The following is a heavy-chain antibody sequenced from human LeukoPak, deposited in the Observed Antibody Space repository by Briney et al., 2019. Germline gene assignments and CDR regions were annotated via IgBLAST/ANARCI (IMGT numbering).Heavy chain of an antibody. CDR1: GGSVSSGSYY. J-gene: IGHJ4*02. CDR2: IYYSRST. V-gene: IGHV4-61*01. Sequence: SETLSLTCTVSGGSVSSGSYYWSWIRQPPGKGLEWIGYIYYSRSTNYNPSLESRVTMSVDTSKNQFSLKLRSVTAADTAVYYCARDRLTGGSGSYYNVWGQGTLVTVSS. CDR3: ARDRLTGGSGSYYNV. D-gene: IGHD3-10*01.